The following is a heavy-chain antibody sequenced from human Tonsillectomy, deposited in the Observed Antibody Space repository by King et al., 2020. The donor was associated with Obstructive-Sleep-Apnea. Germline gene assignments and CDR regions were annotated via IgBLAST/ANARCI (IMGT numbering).Heavy chain of an antibody. J-gene: IGHJ5*02. CDR3: ARCYSGGSCYGGEFDP. CDR1: GFTFSGYW. V-gene: IGHV3-7*01. D-gene: IGHD2-15*01. CDR2: IQEDGSEK. Sequence: VQLVESGGGLVQPGGSLRLSCAASGFTFSGYWMTWVRQAPGKGLEWVANIQEDGSEKYYVDSVKGRFTISRDNAKNSLYLQMNSLRAEDTAVYYCARCYSGGSCYGGEFDPWGQGTRVTVSS.